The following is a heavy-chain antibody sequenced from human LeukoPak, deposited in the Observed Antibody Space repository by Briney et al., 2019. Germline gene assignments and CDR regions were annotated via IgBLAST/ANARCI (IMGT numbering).Heavy chain of an antibody. CDR3: AKRSAVAGDY. J-gene: IGHJ4*02. CDR2: TGASGDST. CDR1: GFTYSSYA. Sequence: PGGSLRLSCAASGFTYSSYAVSWVRQAPGKGLEWVSSTGASGDSTFYADSVKGRFTISRDNSKNTLYLQMSSLRADDTAIYFCAKRSAVAGDYWGQGTLVTVSS. V-gene: IGHV3-23*01. D-gene: IGHD6-19*01.